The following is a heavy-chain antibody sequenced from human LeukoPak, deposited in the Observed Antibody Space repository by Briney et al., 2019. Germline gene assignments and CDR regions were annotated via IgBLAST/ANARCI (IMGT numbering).Heavy chain of an antibody. V-gene: IGHV4-4*07. D-gene: IGHD3-3*01. J-gene: IGHJ4*02. CDR3: ARDEYYDFWSGYSGFDY. Sequence: SETLSLTCTVSVGSISSYYWSWIRQPAGKGLEWIGRIYTSGSTNYNPSLKSRVTMSVDTSKNQFSLKLSSVTAADTAVYYCARDEYYDFWSGYSGFDYWGQGTLVTVSS. CDR2: IYTSGST. CDR1: VGSISSYY.